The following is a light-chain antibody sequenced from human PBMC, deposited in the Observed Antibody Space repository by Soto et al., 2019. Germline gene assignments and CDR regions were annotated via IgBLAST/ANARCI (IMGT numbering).Light chain of an antibody. J-gene: IGKJ3*01. CDR2: DAS. Sequence: EIVLTQSPATLSLTPGERATLSCRASQGVSSHFAWYQQKPGQAPRLLIFDASNRATGISARFSGSGSGTDFTLTISRLEPEDFAVYYCQQRSSCPFTFGHGTKVEIK. CDR1: QGVSSH. CDR3: QQRSSCPFT. V-gene: IGKV3-11*01.